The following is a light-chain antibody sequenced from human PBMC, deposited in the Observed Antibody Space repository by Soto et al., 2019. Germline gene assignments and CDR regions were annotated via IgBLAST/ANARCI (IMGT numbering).Light chain of an antibody. J-gene: IGKJ1*01. CDR1: YDISSS. CDR2: DSS. CDR3: QHYNTYPWT. V-gene: IGKV1-9*01. Sequence: DIQLTQSPSFLYASVEDRVTICCRASYDISSSLAWYQQEPGKPPKLLIYDSSTLQTGVPSRFSGSGSATEFTLTISSLQPGDFATYYFQHYNTYPWTFGQGTKVDIK.